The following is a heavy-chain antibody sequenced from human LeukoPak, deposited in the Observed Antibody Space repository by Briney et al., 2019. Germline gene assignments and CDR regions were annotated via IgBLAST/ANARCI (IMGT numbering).Heavy chain of an antibody. D-gene: IGHD3-16*02. CDR2: ISSSGTTN. V-gene: IGHV3-11*04. Sequence: GGSLRLSCAASGFIFSDYYMTWIRQAPGKRLEWISYISSSGTTNYYADSVKGRFTISRDNAKNALYLQMNSLRDDDTAIYYCARDLWDGYTSSPAALWGQGTLVTVSS. J-gene: IGHJ1*01. CDR1: GFIFSDYY. CDR3: ARDLWDGYTSSPAAL.